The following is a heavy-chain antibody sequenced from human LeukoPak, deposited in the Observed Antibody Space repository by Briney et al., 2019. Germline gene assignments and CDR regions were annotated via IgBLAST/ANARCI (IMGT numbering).Heavy chain of an antibody. J-gene: IGHJ4*02. D-gene: IGHD3-10*01. Sequence: PGRSLRLSCAASGFTFSSYGMHWVRQAPGKGLEWVAVISYDGSNKYYADSVKGRFTTSRDNSKNTLYLQMNSLRAEDTAVHYCAKGPTPWGLWFGESDWGQGTLVTVSS. CDR3: AKGPTPWGLWFGESD. CDR1: GFTFSSYG. CDR2: ISYDGSNK. V-gene: IGHV3-30*18.